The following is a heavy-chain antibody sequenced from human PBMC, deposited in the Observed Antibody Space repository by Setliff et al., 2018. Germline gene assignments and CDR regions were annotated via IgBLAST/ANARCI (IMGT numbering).Heavy chain of an antibody. V-gene: IGHV4-61*09. Sequence: NPSETLSLTCTVSGGSISSGSYYWSWIRQPAGKGLEWIGHIYTSGSTNYNPSLKSRVTISGDTSKNQFSLKPSAVTAAATAVYDCARVGGADYYDSSGYYFLKQYYFDYWGQGTLVTVSS. CDR3: ARVGGADYYDSSGYYFLKQYYFDY. CDR1: GGSISSGSYY. CDR2: IYTSGST. J-gene: IGHJ4*02. D-gene: IGHD3-22*01.